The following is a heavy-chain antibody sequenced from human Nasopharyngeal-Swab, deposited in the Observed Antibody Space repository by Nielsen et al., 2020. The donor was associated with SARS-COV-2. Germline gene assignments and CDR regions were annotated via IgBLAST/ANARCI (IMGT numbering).Heavy chain of an antibody. V-gene: IGHV3-11*06. Sequence: GESLNLHCQASGFRYSDYYMSWIRQAPGTGLEWVAYIGSERSTYTFYADSVKGRFTITRDTAKNSLSLQMDSLGVEDTAVYFCARVEDNFGDYIVYWGQGTLVAVSS. J-gene: IGHJ4*02. CDR3: ARVEDNFGDYIVY. D-gene: IGHD4-17*01. CDR1: GFRYSDYY. CDR2: IGSERSTYT.